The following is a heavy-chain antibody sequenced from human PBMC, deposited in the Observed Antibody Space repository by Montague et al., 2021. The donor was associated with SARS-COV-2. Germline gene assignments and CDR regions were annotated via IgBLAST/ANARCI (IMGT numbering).Heavy chain of an antibody. CDR2: IYTSGTT. Sequence: SETLSLTCTVSGASISGYFWSWIRQPAGKGLEWIGRIYTSGTTNYNPSPRSRVTMSVDTFKNQFSLKVNSVTAADTAVYYCARGNQLGNGDFFDYWGQGTLVTVSS. D-gene: IGHD4-23*01. CDR1: GASISGYF. J-gene: IGHJ4*02. V-gene: IGHV4-4*07. CDR3: ARGNQLGNGDFFDY.